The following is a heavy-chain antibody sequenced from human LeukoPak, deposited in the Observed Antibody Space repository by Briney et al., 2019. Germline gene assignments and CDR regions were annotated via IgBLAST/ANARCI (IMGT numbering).Heavy chain of an antibody. CDR2: IYYSGST. J-gene: IGHJ5*02. CDR3: ARDVGPPGANWFDP. V-gene: IGHV4-59*11. D-gene: IGHD1-26*01. Sequence: SETLSLTCTVSGGSISSHYWSWIRQPPGKGLEWIGYIYYSGSTNYNPSLKSRVTISVDTSKNQFSLKLSSVTAADTAVYYCARDVGPPGANWFDPWGQGTLVTVYS. CDR1: GGSISSHY.